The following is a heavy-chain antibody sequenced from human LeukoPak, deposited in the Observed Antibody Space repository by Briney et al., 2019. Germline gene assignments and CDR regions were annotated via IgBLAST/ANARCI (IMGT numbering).Heavy chain of an antibody. V-gene: IGHV4-61*02. D-gene: IGHD2/OR15-2a*01. CDR3: ARVQSFYYYYMDV. Sequence: SQTLSLTCTVSGDSISSGDYYWSWIRQPAGKGLEWIGRISSSGSTNYNPSLKSRVTISVDTSKNQFSLKLNSVTAADTAMYYCARVQSFYYYYMDVWGKGTTVTVSS. J-gene: IGHJ6*03. CDR1: GDSISSGDYY. CDR2: ISSSGST.